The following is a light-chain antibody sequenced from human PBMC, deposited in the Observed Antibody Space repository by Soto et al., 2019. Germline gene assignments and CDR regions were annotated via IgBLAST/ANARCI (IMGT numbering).Light chain of an antibody. Sequence: EIVLTQSPATLSLSPGERATLSCRASQSVTNYLAWYQQKAGQAPRLLIYETIHRATCIPARFSGSGSGTDFTLTISSLEPEDPAISICQQYGTSPPTFGGGTKVEIK. J-gene: IGKJ4*01. CDR2: ETI. V-gene: IGKV3-11*01. CDR1: QSVTNY. CDR3: QQYGTSPPT.